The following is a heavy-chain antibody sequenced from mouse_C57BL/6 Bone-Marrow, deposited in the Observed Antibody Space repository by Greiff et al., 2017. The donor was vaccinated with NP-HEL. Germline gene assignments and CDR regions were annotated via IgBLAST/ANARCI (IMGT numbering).Heavy chain of an antibody. CDR2: ISYDGSN. CDR3: ARGRITTVVAKDWYFDV. V-gene: IGHV3-6*01. D-gene: IGHD1-1*01. Sequence: EVKVEESGPGLVKPSQSLSLTCSVTGYSITSGYYWNWIRQFPGNKLEWMGYISYDGSNNYNPSLKNRISITRDTSKNQFFLKLNSVTTEDTATYYCARGRITTVVAKDWYFDVWGTGTTVTVSS. CDR1: GYSITSGYY. J-gene: IGHJ1*03.